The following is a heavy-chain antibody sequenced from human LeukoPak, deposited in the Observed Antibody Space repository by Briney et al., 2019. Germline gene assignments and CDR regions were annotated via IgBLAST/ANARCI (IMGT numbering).Heavy chain of an antibody. CDR3: AKARPRIAVTGPLDY. CDR2: ISWNSGSI. Sequence: PGRSLRLSCAASGFTFDDYAMHWVRQAPGKGLEWVSGISWNSGSIGYADSVKGRFIISRDNAKNSLYLQMNSLRAEDMAFYYCAKARPRIAVTGPLDYWGQGTLVTVSS. D-gene: IGHD6-19*01. CDR1: GFTFDDYA. V-gene: IGHV3-9*03. J-gene: IGHJ4*02.